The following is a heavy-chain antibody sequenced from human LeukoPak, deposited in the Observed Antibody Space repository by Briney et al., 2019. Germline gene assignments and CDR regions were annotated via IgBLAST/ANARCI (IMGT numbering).Heavy chain of an antibody. Sequence: SETLSHTCTVSGYSISSGYYWGWIRQPPGKGLEWIGSIYHSGSTYYNPSLKSRVTISVDTSKNQFSLKLSPVAAADTAVYYCARLGDYYYMDVWGKGTTVTVSS. J-gene: IGHJ6*03. V-gene: IGHV4-38-2*02. CDR3: ARLGDYYYMDV. D-gene: IGHD3-16*01. CDR1: GYSISSGYY. CDR2: IYHSGST.